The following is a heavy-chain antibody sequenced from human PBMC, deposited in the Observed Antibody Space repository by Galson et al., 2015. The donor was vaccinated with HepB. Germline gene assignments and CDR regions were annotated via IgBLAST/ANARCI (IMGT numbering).Heavy chain of an antibody. V-gene: IGHV3-21*01. J-gene: IGHJ3*01. CDR2: VTNSASSM. CDR3: ARDLRHCTGGECYTGSGAFDL. CDR1: GFNFSDDT. Sequence: SLRLSCAASGFNFSDDTMNWVRQAPGQGLEWVCSVTNSASSMHYADSVKGRFTISRDNAKNSLFLEMNSLRADDTAMYYCARDLRHCTGGECYTGSGAFDLWGQGTMVTVSS. D-gene: IGHD2-8*02.